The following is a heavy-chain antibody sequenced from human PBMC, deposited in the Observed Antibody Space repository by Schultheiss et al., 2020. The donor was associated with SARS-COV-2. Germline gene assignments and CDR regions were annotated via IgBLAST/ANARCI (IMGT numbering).Heavy chain of an antibody. Sequence: GESLKISCAASGFTFSSYAMHWIRQPPGKGLEWVSAISGSGGSTYYADSVKGRFTISRDNSKNTLYLQMSSLRAEDTAVYYCARRGYSYGCFDYWGQGTLVTVSS. J-gene: IGHJ4*02. V-gene: IGHV3-23*01. CDR1: GFTFSSYA. CDR2: ISGSGGST. CDR3: ARRGYSYGCFDY. D-gene: IGHD5-18*01.